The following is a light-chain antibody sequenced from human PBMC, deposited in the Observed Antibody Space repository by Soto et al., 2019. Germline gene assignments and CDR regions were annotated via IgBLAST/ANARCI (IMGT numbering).Light chain of an antibody. V-gene: IGLV2-8*01. CDR2: EVS. CDR1: SSDVGGYNY. CDR3: NSYAGSNVYV. Sequence: HSVLTQPPSASGSPGQSVTISCTGTSSDVGGYNYVSWYQQHPGKAPKLMIYEVSKRPSGVPDRFSGSKSGNTASLTVSGLQAEDEADYYCNSYAGSNVYVFGTGTKVTVL. J-gene: IGLJ1*01.